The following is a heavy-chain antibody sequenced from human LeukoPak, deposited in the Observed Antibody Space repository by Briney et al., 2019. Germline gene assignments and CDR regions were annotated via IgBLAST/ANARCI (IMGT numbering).Heavy chain of an antibody. CDR2: INHSGST. CDR3: ARRTDTSSRYHSRFGYYYYGMDV. J-gene: IGHJ6*02. D-gene: IGHD3-22*01. CDR1: GGSFSGYY. Sequence: SETLSLTCAVYGGSFSGYYWSWIRQPPGKGLEWIGEINHSGSTNYHPSLERPVTTSVDTTTTPSSPKLSSVTAADTAVYYCARRTDTSSRYHSRFGYYYYGMDVWGQGTTVTVSS. V-gene: IGHV4-34*01.